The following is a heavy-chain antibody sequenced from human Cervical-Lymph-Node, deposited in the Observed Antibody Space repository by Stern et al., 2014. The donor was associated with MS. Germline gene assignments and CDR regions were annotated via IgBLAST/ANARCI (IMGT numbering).Heavy chain of an antibody. CDR2: FIPTFGTQ. Sequence: QVQLVQSGAEVKEPGSSVKVSCQASGGTFRNYAVSWVRQAPGQGLEWMGAFIPTFGTQKYAQKFLGRVTITADDSASTAYMELSSLRSEDTAVYYCARDRGSYGLGPSHWYYYGMDVWGQGTTIAVSS. J-gene: IGHJ6*02. CDR3: ARDRGSYGLGPSHWYYYGMDV. D-gene: IGHD5-18*01. CDR1: GGTFRNYA. V-gene: IGHV1-69*01.